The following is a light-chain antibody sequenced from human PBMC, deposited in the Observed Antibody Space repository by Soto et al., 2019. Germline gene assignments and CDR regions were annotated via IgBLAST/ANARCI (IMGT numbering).Light chain of an antibody. CDR1: QSVRSD. V-gene: IGKV3-15*01. J-gene: IGKJ2*01. CDR3: QQYNNWPSYT. Sequence: EIVMTQSPATLSVSPGERATLSCRASQSVRSDLAWYQQKPGQTPRLLIYGASPRATGIPVRFIGSGSGTEFTLTINSLQSEDFATYYCQQYNNWPSYTFGQGTKLEIK. CDR2: GAS.